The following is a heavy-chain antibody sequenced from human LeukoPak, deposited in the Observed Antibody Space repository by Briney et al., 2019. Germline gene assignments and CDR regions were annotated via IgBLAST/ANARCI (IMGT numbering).Heavy chain of an antibody. J-gene: IGHJ4*02. CDR1: GFTFSSYA. Sequence: GGSLRLSCGASGFTFSSYAMSWVRQAPGKGLEWVSAVTGTGATTHYADSVKGRFTISRDNSKNTLFLQMNSLRAEDRAVYYCARVVGGGYSYPILYYFDYWGQGTLVTVSS. D-gene: IGHD5-18*01. CDR2: VTGTGATT. V-gene: IGHV3-23*01. CDR3: ARVVGGGYSYPILYYFDY.